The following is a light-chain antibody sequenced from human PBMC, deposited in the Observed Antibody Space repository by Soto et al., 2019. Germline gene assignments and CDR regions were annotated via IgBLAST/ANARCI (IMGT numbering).Light chain of an antibody. V-gene: IGKV1-5*03. Sequence: DIQMTQSPSTLSASVGDRVTITCRASQSIGSWLAWYQQKPGKAPNLLIYKASSVESGVPSRFSGSGSGTEFTLTISSLQPDDFATYYCQQYDVYPYTFGQGTKLEIK. J-gene: IGKJ2*01. CDR1: QSIGSW. CDR2: KAS. CDR3: QQYDVYPYT.